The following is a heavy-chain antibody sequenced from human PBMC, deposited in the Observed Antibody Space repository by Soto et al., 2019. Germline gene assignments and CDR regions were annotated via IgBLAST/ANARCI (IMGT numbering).Heavy chain of an antibody. CDR3: ARDHGELRAGNDAFDI. Sequence: QVQLQESGPGLVKPSQTLSLTCTVSGGSISSGGYYWSWIRQHPGKGLEWIGYIYYSGSTYYNPSLKSRVTISVDTSKNQFALKLSSVTAADTAVYYCARDHGELRAGNDAFDIWGQGTMVTVSS. CDR2: IYYSGST. J-gene: IGHJ3*02. V-gene: IGHV4-31*03. D-gene: IGHD1-7*01. CDR1: GGSISSGGYY.